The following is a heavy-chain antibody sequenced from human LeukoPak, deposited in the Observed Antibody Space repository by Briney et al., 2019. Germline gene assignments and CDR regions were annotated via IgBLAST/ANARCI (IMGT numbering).Heavy chain of an antibody. Sequence: GGSLRLSCAASGFTFSSYGMHWVRQAPGKGLEWVAIIWYDGSNKYYADSVKGRFTISRDNSKNTLYLQMNSLRAEDTAVYYCARGGYGDYGSDYWDQGTLVTVSS. D-gene: IGHD4-17*01. CDR3: ARGGYGDYGSDY. J-gene: IGHJ4*02. CDR2: IWYDGSNK. CDR1: GFTFSSYG. V-gene: IGHV3-33*01.